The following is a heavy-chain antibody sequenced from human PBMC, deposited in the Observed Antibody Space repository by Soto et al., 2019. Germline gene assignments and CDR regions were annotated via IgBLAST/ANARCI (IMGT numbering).Heavy chain of an antibody. CDR2: IYYSGST. CDR3: ARVVAIFGVGAGFDP. D-gene: IGHD3-3*01. J-gene: IGHJ5*02. V-gene: IGHV4-59*06. Sequence: PSETLSLTCTVSGASLSGSYWSWLRRPAGRGLEWIGHIYYSGSTYYNPSRKSRVTISVDTSKNQFSLKLSSVTAADTAVYYCARVVAIFGVGAGFDPWGQGTLVTAPQ. CDR1: GASLSGSY.